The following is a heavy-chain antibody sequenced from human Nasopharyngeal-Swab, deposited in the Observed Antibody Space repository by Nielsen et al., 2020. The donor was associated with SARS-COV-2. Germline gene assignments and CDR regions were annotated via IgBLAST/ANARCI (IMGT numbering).Heavy chain of an antibody. CDR2: ISYDGSNK. V-gene: IGHV3-30*18. D-gene: IGHD3-9*01. CDR3: AKDEAYYDILTGYYTPDY. J-gene: IGHJ4*02. Sequence: GESLKISCAASGFTFSSYVMHLVRQAPGKGLEWVAVISYDGSNKYDADSRKGRFTISRENSKNTLYLQMNRLRAADTAVYYCAKDEAYYDILTGYYTPDYWGQGTLVTVSS. CDR1: GFTFSSYV.